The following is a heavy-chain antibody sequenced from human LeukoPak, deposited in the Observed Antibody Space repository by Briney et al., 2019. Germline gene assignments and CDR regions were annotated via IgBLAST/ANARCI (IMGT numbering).Heavy chain of an antibody. D-gene: IGHD6-13*01. Sequence: WMTWVRKAPGKGLEWIGEIYHSGSTNYNPSLKSRVTISVDKSKNQFSLKLSSVTAADTAVYYCARGFSSSWFYWGQGTLVTVSS. CDR1: W. CDR3: ARGFSSSWFY. CDR2: IYHSGST. J-gene: IGHJ4*02. V-gene: IGHV4-4*02.